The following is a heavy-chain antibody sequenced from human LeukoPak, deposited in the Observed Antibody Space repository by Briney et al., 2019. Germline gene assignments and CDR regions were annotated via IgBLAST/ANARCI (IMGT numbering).Heavy chain of an antibody. D-gene: IGHD3-10*01. J-gene: IGHJ4*02. CDR2: INHSGST. CDR1: GGSISSYY. CDR3: ARGAPMVRGVPRLNY. V-gene: IGHV4-34*01. Sequence: SETLSLTCTVSGGSISSYYWSWIRQPPGKGLEWIGEINHSGSTNYNPSLKSRVTISVDTSKNQFSLKLSSVTAADTAVYYCARGAPMVRGVPRLNYWGQGTLVTVSS.